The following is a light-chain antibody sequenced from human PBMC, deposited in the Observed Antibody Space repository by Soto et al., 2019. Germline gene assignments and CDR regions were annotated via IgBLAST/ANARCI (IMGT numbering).Light chain of an antibody. CDR1: SSDVGSYNL. CDR3: CSDAGSSTQHAV. CDR2: EGS. Sequence: QSALTQPASVSGSPGQSITISCTGTSSDVGSYNLVSWYQQHPGKAPKLMIYEGSKRPSGVSNRFSGSKSGNTASLTISGLQAEDEADYYCCSDAGSSTQHAVFGGGTQLTVL. J-gene: IGLJ7*01. V-gene: IGLV2-23*01.